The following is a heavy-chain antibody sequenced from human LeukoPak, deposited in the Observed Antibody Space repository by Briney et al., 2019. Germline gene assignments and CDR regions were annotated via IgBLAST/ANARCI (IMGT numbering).Heavy chain of an antibody. V-gene: IGHV3-53*01. CDR1: GFTVSSNY. J-gene: IGHJ5*02. CDR2: IYSGGST. CDR3: ARASWRYCSSTSCYGNWFDP. D-gene: IGHD2-2*01. Sequence: GGSLRLSCAASGFTVSSNYMSWVRQAPGKGLEWVSVIYSGGSTYYADSVKGRFTIFRDNSKNTVYLQMNSLSAEDTAAYYCARASWRYCSSTSCYGNWFDPWGQGTLVTVSS.